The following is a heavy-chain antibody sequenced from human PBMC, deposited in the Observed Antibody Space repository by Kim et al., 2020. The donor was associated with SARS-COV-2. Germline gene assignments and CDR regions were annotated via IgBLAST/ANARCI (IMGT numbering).Heavy chain of an antibody. CDR2: IGTAGDP. CDR3: ARGRGSSGWYRAFDI. CDR1: GFTFSSYD. J-gene: IGHJ3*02. D-gene: IGHD6-19*01. Sequence: GGSLRLSCAASGFTFSSYDMHWVRQATGKGLEWVSAIGTAGDPYYPGSVKGRFTVSRETAKNSLYLQMNSLRAGDTAVYYCARGRGSSGWYRAFDIWGQGTIVTVSS. V-gene: IGHV3-13*05.